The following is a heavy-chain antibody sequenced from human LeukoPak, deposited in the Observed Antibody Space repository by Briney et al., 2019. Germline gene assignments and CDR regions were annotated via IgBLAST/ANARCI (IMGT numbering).Heavy chain of an antibody. CDR2: ISSSSSYI. J-gene: IGHJ4*02. CDR1: GFNFDDYA. Sequence: GGSLRLSCAVSGFNFDDYAMHWVRQAPGKGLEWVSSISSSSSYIYYADSVKGRFTISRDNAKNSLYLQMNSLRAEDTAVYYCARWATSFDLWGQGTLVTVSS. D-gene: IGHD6-6*01. V-gene: IGHV3-21*01. CDR3: ARWATSFDL.